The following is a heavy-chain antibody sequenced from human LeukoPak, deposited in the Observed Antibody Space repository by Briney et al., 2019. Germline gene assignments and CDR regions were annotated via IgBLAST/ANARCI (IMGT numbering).Heavy chain of an antibody. J-gene: IGHJ4*02. CDR3: AKDGDVRYCSGGSCHLGGGYFDY. V-gene: IGHV3-9*03. CDR2: ISWNSGSI. Sequence: GRSLRLSCAASGFTFDDYAMHWVRQAPGKGLEWVSGISWNSGSIGYADSVKGRFTISRENAKNSLYLQMNSLRAEDMALYYCAKDGDVRYCSGGSCHLGGGYFDYWGQGTLVTVSS. D-gene: IGHD2-15*01. CDR1: GFTFDDYA.